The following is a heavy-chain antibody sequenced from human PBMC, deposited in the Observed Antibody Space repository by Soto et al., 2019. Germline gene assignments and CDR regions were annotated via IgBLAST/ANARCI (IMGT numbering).Heavy chain of an antibody. D-gene: IGHD2-2*01. CDR3: ARDIVVVPAAIVYDAFDI. Sequence: EVQLVESGGGLVQPGGSLRLSCAASGFTFSSYSMNWVRQAPGKGLEWVSYISSSSSTIYYADSVKGRFTISSDNAKNSLYLPMNSLRAEDTAVYYCARDIVVVPAAIVYDAFDIWGQGTMVTVSS. CDR2: ISSSSSTI. J-gene: IGHJ3*02. CDR1: GFTFSSYS. V-gene: IGHV3-48*01.